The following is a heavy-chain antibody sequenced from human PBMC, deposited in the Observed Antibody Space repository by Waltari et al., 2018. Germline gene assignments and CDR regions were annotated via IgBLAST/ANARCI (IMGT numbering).Heavy chain of an antibody. CDR2: INSDGSST. V-gene: IGHV3-74*01. CDR1: GFTFSRYW. CDR3: ARAYDFWSGFNWFDP. D-gene: IGHD3-3*01. J-gene: IGHJ5*02. Sequence: EVQLVESGGGLVQPGGSLRLSCAASGFTFSRYWMHWVRQAPGKGLVWVSRINSDGSSTSYADSVKGRFTISRDNAKNTLYLQRNSLRAEDTAVYYCARAYDFWSGFNWFDPWGQGTLVTDSS.